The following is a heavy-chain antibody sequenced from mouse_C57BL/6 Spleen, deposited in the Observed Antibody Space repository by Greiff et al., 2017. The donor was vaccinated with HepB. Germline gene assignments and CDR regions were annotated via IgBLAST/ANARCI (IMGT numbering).Heavy chain of an antibody. CDR2: IYPSDSET. D-gene: IGHD1-1*01. Sequence: QVQLQQPGAELVRPGSSVKLSCKASGYTFTSYWMDWVKQRPGQGLEWIGNIYPSDSETHYNQKFKDKATLTVDKSSSTAYMQLSSLTSEDSAVYYLARTSYGSSYGAMDYWGQGTSVTVSS. J-gene: IGHJ4*01. CDR1: GYTFTSYW. CDR3: ARTSYGSSYGAMDY. V-gene: IGHV1-61*01.